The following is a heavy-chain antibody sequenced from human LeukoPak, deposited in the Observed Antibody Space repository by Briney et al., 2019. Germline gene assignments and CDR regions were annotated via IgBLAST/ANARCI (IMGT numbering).Heavy chain of an antibody. CDR3: ARAKADYDSSGYYSH. CDR2: MNPNSGNT. J-gene: IGHJ4*02. CDR1: GGTFSSYA. Sequence: GASVTVSCTASGGTFSSYAISWVRQAPGQGLEWMGWMNPNSGNTGYAQKFQGRVTMTRNTSISTAYMELSSLRSEDTAVYYCARAKADYDSSGYYSHWGQGTLVTVSS. D-gene: IGHD3-22*01. V-gene: IGHV1-8*02.